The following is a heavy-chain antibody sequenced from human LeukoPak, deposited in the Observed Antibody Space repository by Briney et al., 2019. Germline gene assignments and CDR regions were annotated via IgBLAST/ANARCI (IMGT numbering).Heavy chain of an antibody. CDR3: ARTPSITIFGVVIMPTQFDY. D-gene: IGHD3-3*01. CDR1: GYSISSGYY. V-gene: IGHV4-38-2*01. J-gene: IGHJ4*02. Sequence: SETLSLTCAVSGYSISSGYYWGWIRQPPGKGLEWIGSIYHSGSTYYNPSLKSRVTISVDTSKNQFSLKLSSVTAADTAVYYCARTPSITIFGVVIMPTQFDYWGQGTLVTVSS. CDR2: IYHSGST.